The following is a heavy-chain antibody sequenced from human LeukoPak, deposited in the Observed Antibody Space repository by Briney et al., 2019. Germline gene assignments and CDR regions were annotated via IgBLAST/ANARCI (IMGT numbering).Heavy chain of an antibody. Sequence: GGSLRLSCAASGFTFIDYSMNWVRQAPGKGLEWISYIGISSGNTKYADSVKGRFTISRDKARNSLYLQMSSLRVEDTAVYYCARDHRYAFDNWGHGTLVTVSS. CDR3: ARDHRYAFDN. J-gene: IGHJ4*01. D-gene: IGHD5-12*01. V-gene: IGHV3-48*01. CDR1: GFTFIDYS. CDR2: IGISSGNT.